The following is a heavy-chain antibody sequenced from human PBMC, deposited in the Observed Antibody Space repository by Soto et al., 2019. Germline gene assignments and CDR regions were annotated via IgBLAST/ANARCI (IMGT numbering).Heavy chain of an antibody. CDR3: RRSSRYSTDV. J-gene: IGHJ6*04. V-gene: IGHV4-39*01. CDR1: GASIRSSAY. D-gene: IGHD6-19*01. CDR2: VYSIGNT. Sequence: SETLSLTCTVSGASIRSSAYWGWIRQPPGKGLEGIGSVYSIGNTYYNPSLKGGVTISADTSTTPFSLNLISATAADTAVYYRRRSSRYSTDVWGEGTMVTVSS.